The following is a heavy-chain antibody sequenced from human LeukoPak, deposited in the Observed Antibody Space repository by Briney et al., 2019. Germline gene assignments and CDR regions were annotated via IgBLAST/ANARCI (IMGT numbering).Heavy chain of an antibody. CDR1: GGSFSGYY. D-gene: IGHD3-22*01. CDR3: ARGFGGGYYGSSGYYRQYYFDY. Sequence: SETLSLTCAVYGGSFSGYYWSWIRQPPGKGLEWIGEINHSGSTNYNPSLKSRVTIPVDTSKNQFSLKLSSVTAADTAVYYCARGFGGGYYGSSGYYRQYYFDYWGQGTLVTVSS. J-gene: IGHJ4*02. CDR2: INHSGST. V-gene: IGHV4-34*01.